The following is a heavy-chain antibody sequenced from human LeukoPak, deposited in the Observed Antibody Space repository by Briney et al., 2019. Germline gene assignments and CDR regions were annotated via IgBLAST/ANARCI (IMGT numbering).Heavy chain of an antibody. CDR3: ATTRLAPLYYYGMDV. D-gene: IGHD3-9*01. J-gene: IGHJ6*02. CDR1: GYSLTELS. CDR2: IDPGDGET. V-gene: IGHV1-24*01. Sequence: ASVKVSCEVSGYSLTELSIHWMRQAPGKGLEWMGCIDPGDGETNYAQKFQGRVTMTEDTSTDTAYMGLSSLRSDDTAVYYCATTRLAPLYYYGMDVWGRGTTVAVSS.